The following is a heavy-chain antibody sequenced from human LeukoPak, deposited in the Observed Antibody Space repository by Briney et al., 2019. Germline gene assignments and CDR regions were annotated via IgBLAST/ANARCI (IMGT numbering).Heavy chain of an antibody. CDR2: IYYSGST. V-gene: IGHV4-59*01. J-gene: IGHJ3*02. CDR3: ARDSEWLSAFDI. D-gene: IGHD3-3*01. Sequence: SETLSLTCTVSGGSISSYYWSWIRQPPGKGLEWIGYIYYSGSTNYNPSLKSRVTISVDTSKNQFSLKLSSVTAADTAVYYCARDSEWLSAFDIWGQGTMVTVSS. CDR1: GGSISSYY.